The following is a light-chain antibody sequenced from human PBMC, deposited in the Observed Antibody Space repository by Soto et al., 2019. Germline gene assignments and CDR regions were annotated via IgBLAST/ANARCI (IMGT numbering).Light chain of an antibody. CDR2: EVV. J-gene: IGLJ1*01. Sequence: QSVLTQPPSASGSPGQSVTISCTGTKNDIGVYDFVSWYQHHPGKAPRLIIYEVVQRPSGVPDRFSGSKSGNTASLTVSGLQAADEAHYFCKSYAGSNTYVFGSGTKVNVL. CDR1: KNDIGVYDF. CDR3: KSYAGSNTYV. V-gene: IGLV2-8*01.